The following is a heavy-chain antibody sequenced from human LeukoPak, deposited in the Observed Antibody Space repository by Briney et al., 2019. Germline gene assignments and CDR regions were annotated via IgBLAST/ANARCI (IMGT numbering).Heavy chain of an antibody. Sequence: ASVKVSCKASGYTLTSYGISWVRQAPGQGLEWMRWISAYNGNTNYAQKLQGRVTMTTDTSTSTAYMELRSLRSDDTAVYYCARDRGGIAVAGKSYYYYYYMDVWGKGTTVTVSS. CDR3: ARDRGGIAVAGKSYYYYYYMDV. CDR1: GYTLTSYG. CDR2: ISAYNGNT. D-gene: IGHD6-19*01. V-gene: IGHV1-18*01. J-gene: IGHJ6*03.